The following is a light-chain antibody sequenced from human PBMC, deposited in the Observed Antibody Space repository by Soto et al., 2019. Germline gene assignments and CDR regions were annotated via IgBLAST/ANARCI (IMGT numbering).Light chain of an antibody. CDR1: SSDIGDYNY. J-gene: IGLJ2*01. V-gene: IGLV2-14*03. Sequence: QSVLTQPASVSGSPGQSITISCTGASSDIGDYNYVSWYQQHPGKAPKLMIYDVTNRPSGVSNRFSGSKSGNTASLTISGLQAEDEADYYCSSYTRSDIPGVLFGGGTKVTVL. CDR2: DVT. CDR3: SSYTRSDIPGVL.